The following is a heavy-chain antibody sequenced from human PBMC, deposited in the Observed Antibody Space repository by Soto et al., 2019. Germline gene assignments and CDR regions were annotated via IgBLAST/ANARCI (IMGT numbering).Heavy chain of an antibody. J-gene: IGHJ4*02. CDR1: GYTFTSYH. CDR2: IIPIFGST. V-gene: IGHV1-46*03. D-gene: IGHD5-12*01. Sequence: GASVKVSCKASGYTFTSYHISWVRQAPGQGLEWMGGIIPIFGSTSYAQKFQGRVTMTRDTSTSTVYMELSSLRSEDTAVYYCARDSYRRDGYNYWEYYFDYWGQGTLVTVSS. CDR3: ARDSYRRDGYNYWEYYFDY.